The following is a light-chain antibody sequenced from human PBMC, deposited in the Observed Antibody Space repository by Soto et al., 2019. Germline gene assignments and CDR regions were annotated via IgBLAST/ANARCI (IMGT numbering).Light chain of an antibody. V-gene: IGKV1-27*01. CDR3: QQYHSAPNS. CDR1: QDIIYY. Sequence: DIRMTQSPSSLSAFVGDTVTITCRASQDIIYYLAWYQQKPGKIPKLLIHSASTLQTGVQSRFSGTGSGTVFTLTTNNLKPEDLANYSCQQYHSAPNSFPQGP. CDR2: SAS. J-gene: IGKJ2*03.